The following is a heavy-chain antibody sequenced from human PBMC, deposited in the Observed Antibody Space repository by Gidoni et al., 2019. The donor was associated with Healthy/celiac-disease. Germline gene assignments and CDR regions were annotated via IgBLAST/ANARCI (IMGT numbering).Heavy chain of an antibody. D-gene: IGHD3-16*02. V-gene: IGHV4-59*01. CDR2: SYYSGST. CDR3: ARDSGELSSYYIDD. CDR1: ACSISSYY. J-gene: IGHJ4*02. Sequence: QVQLQESGPGLVKPSAPLPLPCTVPACSISSYYWSWIRQPPGKGLEWIGYSYYSGSTNYNPSLKSRVTISVDTSKNQFSLKLSSVTAADTAVYYCARDSGELSSYYIDDWGQGTLVTVSS.